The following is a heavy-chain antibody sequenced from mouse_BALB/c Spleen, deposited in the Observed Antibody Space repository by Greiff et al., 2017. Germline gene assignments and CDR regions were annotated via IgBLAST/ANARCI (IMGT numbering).Heavy chain of an antibody. CDR1: GFTFTDYY. V-gene: IGHV7-3*02. J-gene: IGHJ3*01. CDR2: IRYKANGYTT. CDR3: ARDKGGQTGTWFAY. Sequence: EVHLVESGGGLVQPGGSLRLSCATSGFTFTDYYMSWVRQPPGKALEWLGFIRYKANGYTTEYSASVKGRFTISRDNSQSILYLQMNTLRAEDSATYYCARDKGGQTGTWFAYWGQGTLVTVSA. D-gene: IGHD4-1*01.